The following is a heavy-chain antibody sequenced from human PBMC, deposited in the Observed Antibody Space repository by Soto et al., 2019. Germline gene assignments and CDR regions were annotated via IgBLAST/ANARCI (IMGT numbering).Heavy chain of an antibody. Sequence: SETLSLTCTVSGGSISSYYWSWIRQPAGKGLEWIGRIYTSGSTNYNPSLKSRVTMSVDTSKNQFSLKLSSVTAADTAVYYCARGPAGYSYGLYYFDYWGQGTLVTVSS. CDR3: ARGPAGYSYGLYYFDY. D-gene: IGHD5-18*01. V-gene: IGHV4-4*07. CDR2: IYTSGST. CDR1: GGSISSYY. J-gene: IGHJ4*02.